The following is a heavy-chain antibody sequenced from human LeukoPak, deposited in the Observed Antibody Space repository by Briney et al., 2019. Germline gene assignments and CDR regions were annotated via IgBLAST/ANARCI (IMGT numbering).Heavy chain of an antibody. V-gene: IGHV1-69*04. D-gene: IGHD6-6*01. CDR1: GGTFSSYA. CDR2: IIPILGIA. J-gene: IGHJ6*03. CDR3: ARDWNGGLAARLDYYYYMDV. Sequence: GSSVKVSCKASGGTFSSYAISWVRQAPGQGLEWMGRIIPILGIANYAQRFQGRVTITADKSTSTAYMELRSLRSEDTAVYYCARDWNGGLAARLDYYYYMDVWGKGTTVTVSS.